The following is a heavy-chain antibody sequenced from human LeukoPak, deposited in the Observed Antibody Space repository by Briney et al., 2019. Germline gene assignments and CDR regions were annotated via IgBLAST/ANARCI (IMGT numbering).Heavy chain of an antibody. CDR2: ISAYNGNT. CDR3: ARDRVPSGSSEAQH. Sequence: ASVKVSCKASGYTFTSYGISWVRQAPGHGLEWMGWISAYNGNTNYAQKLQGRVTMTTDTSTSTAYMELRSLRSDDTAVYYCARDRVPSGSSEAQHWGQGTLVTVSS. J-gene: IGHJ1*01. V-gene: IGHV1-18*01. D-gene: IGHD1-26*01. CDR1: GYTFTSYG.